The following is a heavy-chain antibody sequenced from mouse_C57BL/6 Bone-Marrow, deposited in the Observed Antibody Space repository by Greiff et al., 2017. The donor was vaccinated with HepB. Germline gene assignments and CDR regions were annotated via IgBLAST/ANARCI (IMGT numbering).Heavy chain of an antibody. Sequence: VQLVESGAELARPGASVKLSCKASGYTFTSYGISWVKQRTGQGLEWIGEIYPRSGNTYYNEKFKGKATLTADKSSSTAYMELRSLTSEDSAVYFCARRRTAQASYYFDYWGQGTTLTVSS. CDR1: GYTFTSYG. CDR2: IYPRSGNT. CDR3: ARRRTAQASYYFDY. J-gene: IGHJ2*01. D-gene: IGHD3-2*02. V-gene: IGHV1-81*01.